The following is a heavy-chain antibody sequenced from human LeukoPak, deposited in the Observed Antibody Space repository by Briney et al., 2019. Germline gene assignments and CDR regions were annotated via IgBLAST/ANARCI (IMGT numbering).Heavy chain of an antibody. J-gene: IGHJ4*02. CDR2: IYTSGST. Sequence: SETLSLTCTVSGGSISSYYWSWIRQPAGKGLEWSGRIYTSGSTNYNPSLKSRVTMSVDTSKNQFSLKLSSVTAADTAVYYCARIAAAGLPTFYYFDYWGQGTLVTVSS. CDR1: GGSISSYY. V-gene: IGHV4-4*07. D-gene: IGHD6-13*01. CDR3: ARIAAAGLPTFYYFDY.